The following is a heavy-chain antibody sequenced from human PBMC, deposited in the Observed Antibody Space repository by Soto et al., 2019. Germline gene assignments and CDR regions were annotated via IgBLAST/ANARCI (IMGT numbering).Heavy chain of an antibody. D-gene: IGHD2-2*01. CDR1: DGYIRSVFYS. J-gene: IGHJ5*02. CDR3: ARVPDR. V-gene: IGHV4-30-2*01. CDR2: IYHSGST. Sequence: SETLSLTCTVSDGYIRSVFYSWSWIRQPPGKGLEWIGYIYHSGSTYYNPSLKSRVTISVDRSKNQFSLKLSSVTAADTAVYYCARVPDRWGQGTLVTVSS.